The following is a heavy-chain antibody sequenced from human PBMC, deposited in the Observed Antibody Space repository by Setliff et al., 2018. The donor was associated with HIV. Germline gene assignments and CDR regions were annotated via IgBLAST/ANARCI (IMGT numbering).Heavy chain of an antibody. CDR1: GGSISTYY. CDR2: IYTSGST. Sequence: SETMSLTCTVSGGSISTYYWSWIRQPPGKGLEWIGYIYTSGSTNYNPSLKTRVTISIDTSKKQVSLKLSSVPAADTAVYYCARHANYDFWSGYWGYYFDYWVQGTLVTVSS. J-gene: IGHJ4*02. V-gene: IGHV4-4*09. CDR3: ARHANYDFWSGYWGYYFDY. D-gene: IGHD3-3*01.